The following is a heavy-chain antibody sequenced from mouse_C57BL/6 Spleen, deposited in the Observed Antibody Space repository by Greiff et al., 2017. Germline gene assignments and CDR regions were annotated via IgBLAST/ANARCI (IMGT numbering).Heavy chain of an antibody. J-gene: IGHJ4*01. D-gene: IGHD2-4*01. CDR2: IYPGSGST. V-gene: IGHV1-55*01. CDR1: GYTFTSYW. CDR3: ARESYDYEDYAMDY. Sequence: QVQLQQPGAELVKPGASVKMSCKASGYTFTSYWITWVKQRPGQGLEWIGDIYPGSGSTNYNEQFKSKATLTVDTSSSTAYMQLSSLTSEDSAVYYCARESYDYEDYAMDYWGQGTSVTVSS.